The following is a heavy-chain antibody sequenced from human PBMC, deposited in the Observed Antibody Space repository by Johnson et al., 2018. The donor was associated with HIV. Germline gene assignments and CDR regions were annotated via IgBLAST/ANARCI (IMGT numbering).Heavy chain of an antibody. CDR3: ARDGRWGSRDAFDI. CDR2: SSWNGGSA. Sequence: VQLVESGGGLVQPGGSLRLSCAASGFPVSINYMSWVRQAPGKGLEWVSGSSWNGGSAAYADSVKGPFTIPRDNAKNSLYLAMNSLSVEDTAVYYWARDGRWGSRDAFDIWGQGTMVTVSS. D-gene: IGHD7-27*01. V-gene: IGHV3-20*04. J-gene: IGHJ3*02. CDR1: GFPVSINY.